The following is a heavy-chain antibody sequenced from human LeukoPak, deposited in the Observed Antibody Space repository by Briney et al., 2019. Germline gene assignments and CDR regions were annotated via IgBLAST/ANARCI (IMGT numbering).Heavy chain of an antibody. CDR3: ATIKRGSIFGYFDF. CDR1: GGPISTHY. J-gene: IGHJ4*02. CDR2: VLDSERT. D-gene: IGHD5-18*01. V-gene: IGHV4-59*11. Sequence: PSETLSLTCTVSGGPISTHYWSWIRQPPGKGLEGIGYVLDSERTKDNPSLKSRATLSADTSKNQFSLRLTSVTAADSAVYYCATIKRGSIFGYFDFWGQGVLVTVSS.